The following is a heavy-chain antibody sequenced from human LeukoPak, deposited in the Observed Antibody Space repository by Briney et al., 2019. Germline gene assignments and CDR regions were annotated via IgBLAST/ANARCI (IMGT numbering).Heavy chain of an antibody. Sequence: PSETLSLTCTVSGGSISSSSYYWGWIRQPPGKGLEWIGSIYYSGSTYYNPSLKSRVTISVDTSKNQFSLKLSSVTAADTAVYYCARERRLELLWFGELIDNWFDPWGQGTLVTVSS. D-gene: IGHD3-10*01. J-gene: IGHJ5*02. CDR1: GGSISSSSYY. CDR2: IYYSGST. V-gene: IGHV4-39*07. CDR3: ARERRLELLWFGELIDNWFDP.